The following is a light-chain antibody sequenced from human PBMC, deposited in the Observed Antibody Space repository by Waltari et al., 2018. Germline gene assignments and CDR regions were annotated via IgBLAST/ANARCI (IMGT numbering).Light chain of an antibody. CDR3: QHYVRLPAT. J-gene: IGKJ1*01. CDR1: QGVSRT. V-gene: IGKV3-20*01. CDR2: GAS. Sequence: EIALTQSPGTLSLSPGERATLTCRASQGVSRTLAWYQQKPGQAPRLLIYGASTRSTGIPERFSGGGSGTEFSLTINRLEPEDFAVYYCQHYVRLPATFGQGTKVEIK.